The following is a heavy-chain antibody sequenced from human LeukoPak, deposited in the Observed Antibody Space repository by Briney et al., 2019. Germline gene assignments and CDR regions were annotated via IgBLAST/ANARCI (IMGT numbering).Heavy chain of an antibody. D-gene: IGHD3-16*01. CDR1: GFTFSSSW. CDR2: IKPDGSEG. V-gene: IGHV3-7*04. CDR3: ARDRAYKSFDY. Sequence: PGGSLRLSCAASGFTFSSSWMTWVRQAPGKGQEWVATIKPDGSEGSYVDSVKGRFTISRDNAKNSLFLQMISLRAEDTAVYYCARDRAYKSFDYWGQGALVTVSS. J-gene: IGHJ4*02.